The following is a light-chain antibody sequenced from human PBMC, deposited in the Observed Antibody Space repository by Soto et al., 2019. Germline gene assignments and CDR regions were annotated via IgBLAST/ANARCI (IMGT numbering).Light chain of an antibody. CDR1: SSDIGGYDY. V-gene: IGLV2-14*01. CDR3: TSYASGSSHVV. CDR2: DVN. Sequence: QSALTQPASVSGSPGQSITLSCTGTSSDIGGYDYVSWYQRHPGKAPKLIIYDVNIRPSGVSNRFSGSKSGNTASLTISGLQAEDEADYYCTSYASGSSHVVFGGGTKLTVL. J-gene: IGLJ2*01.